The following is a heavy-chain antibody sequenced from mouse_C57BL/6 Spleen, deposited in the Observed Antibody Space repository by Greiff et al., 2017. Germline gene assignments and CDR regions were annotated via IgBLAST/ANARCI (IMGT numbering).Heavy chain of an antibody. D-gene: IGHD2-4*01. CDR1: GYSITSGYY. Sequence: VQLQQSGPGLVKPSQSLSLTCSVTGYSITSGYYWNWIRQFPGNKLEWMGYISYDGSNNYNPSLKNRISITRDTSKNQFFLKLNSVTTEDTSTYYCARKRDDYVDAMDYWGQGTSVTVSS. J-gene: IGHJ4*01. CDR3: ARKRDDYVDAMDY. CDR2: ISYDGSN. V-gene: IGHV3-6*01.